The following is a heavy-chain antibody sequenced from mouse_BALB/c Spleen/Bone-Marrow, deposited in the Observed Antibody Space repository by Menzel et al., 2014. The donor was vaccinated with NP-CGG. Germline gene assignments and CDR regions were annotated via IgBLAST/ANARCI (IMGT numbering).Heavy chain of an antibody. J-gene: IGHJ2*01. CDR3: ARDLDY. CDR1: GYTFXDYA. CDR2: ISTYYGDA. Sequence: VQLQESGAELVRPGVSVKISCKGPGYTFXDYAMHWVEQSHAKSLEWIGVISTYYGDATYNQKFEGKATMTVDKSSSTAYMELARLTSEDSAIYYCARDLDYWGQGTTLTVSS. V-gene: IGHV1S137*01.